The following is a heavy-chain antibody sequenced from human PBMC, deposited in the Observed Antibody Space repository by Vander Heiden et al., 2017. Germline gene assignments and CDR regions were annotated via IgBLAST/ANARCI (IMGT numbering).Heavy chain of an antibody. V-gene: IGHV1-2*02. J-gene: IGHJ4*02. D-gene: IGHD2-21*02. Sequence: QVQLVQSGAEVKKPGASVKVSCTASGSTFTGYYMHWVRQAPGQGLEWMGWINPDSGATKYLQKCQGRVTMTRDTSISTAYMELSRLRSDDTAVYYCARVAYGGADCINYFFDYWGQGTLVTVSS. CDR3: ARVAYGGADCINYFFDY. CDR1: GSTFTGYY. CDR2: INPDSGAT.